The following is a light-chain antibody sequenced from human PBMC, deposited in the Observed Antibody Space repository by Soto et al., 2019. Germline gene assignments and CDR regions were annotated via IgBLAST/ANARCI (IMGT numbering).Light chain of an antibody. CDR2: HAS. Sequence: DIQMTQSHSTLSASVGDRVTITCRASQSISSWLAWYQQKPGKAPKILIYHASSLETGVPSRFSGSGSGTEFTLTISILQPDDFTTYYCQHYNSYSEASGQGTKVDIK. CDR1: QSISSW. J-gene: IGKJ1*01. CDR3: QHYNSYSEA. V-gene: IGKV1-5*01.